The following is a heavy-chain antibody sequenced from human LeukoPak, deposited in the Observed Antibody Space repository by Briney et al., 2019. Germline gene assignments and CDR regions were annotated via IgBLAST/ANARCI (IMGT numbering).Heavy chain of an antibody. J-gene: IGHJ3*02. CDR2: INHSGST. Sequence: PSETLSLTCAVYGGSFSGYYWSWIRQPPGKGLEWIGEINHSGSTNYNPSLKSRVTISVDTSKNQFSLKLSSVTAADTAVYYCARLTGGTDDAFDIWGQGTMATVSS. CDR1: GGSFSGYY. CDR3: ARLTGGTDDAFDI. D-gene: IGHD7-27*01. V-gene: IGHV4-34*01.